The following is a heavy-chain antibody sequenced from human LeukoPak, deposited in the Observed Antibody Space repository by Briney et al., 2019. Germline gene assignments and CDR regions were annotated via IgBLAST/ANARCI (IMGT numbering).Heavy chain of an antibody. Sequence: PGGSLRLSCAASGFTFSNYAMAWVRQAPGKGLEWVSVISDSGGNTYYADSVKGRFTIPRDNSKNTLYLQMGSLRAEDMAVYYCARRGSYSAEYFQHWGQGTLVTVSS. V-gene: IGHV3-23*01. D-gene: IGHD1-26*01. J-gene: IGHJ1*01. CDR1: GFTFSNYA. CDR3: ARRGSYSAEYFQH. CDR2: ISDSGGNT.